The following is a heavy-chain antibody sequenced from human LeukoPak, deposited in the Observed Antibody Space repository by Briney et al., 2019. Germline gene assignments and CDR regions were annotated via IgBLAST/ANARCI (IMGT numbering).Heavy chain of an antibody. V-gene: IGHV1-2*02. CDR1: GYTFTGYY. Sequence: ASVKVSCKGSGYTFTGYYIHWVRQAPGQGLEWMGWINPKSGGTNYAEKFQGRVTMTRDTSFNTAYMELSRLRSDDTAVYYCARDADDYYYFDYWGQGTLVTVSS. D-gene: IGHD3-10*01. CDR3: ARDADDYYYFDY. CDR2: INPKSGGT. J-gene: IGHJ4*02.